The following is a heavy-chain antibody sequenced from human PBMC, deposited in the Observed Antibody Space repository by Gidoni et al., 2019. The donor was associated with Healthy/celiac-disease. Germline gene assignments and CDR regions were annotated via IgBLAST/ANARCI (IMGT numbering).Heavy chain of an antibody. CDR2: IYYSGST. J-gene: IGHJ4*02. CDR1: GGSISSSSYY. D-gene: IGHD3-22*01. CDR3: ARHVGLGYYDSSGYDY. Sequence: QLQLQESGPGLVKPSETLSLTCTVSGGSISSSSYYWGWIRQPPGKGLGWLGSIYYSGSTYYNPSLKSRVIISVDTSKNQCSLKLSSVTAADTAVYYCARHVGLGYYDSSGYDYWGQGTLVTVSS. V-gene: IGHV4-39*01.